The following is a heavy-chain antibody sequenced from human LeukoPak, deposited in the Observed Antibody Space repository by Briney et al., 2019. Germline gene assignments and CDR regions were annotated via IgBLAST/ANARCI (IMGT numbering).Heavy chain of an antibody. CDR2: IYHSGST. CDR1: GYSISSGYY. V-gene: IGHV4-38-2*02. D-gene: IGHD1-26*01. J-gene: IGHJ6*03. CDR3: ARLLVGGSYYYYYYMDV. Sequence: SETLSLTCTVSGYSISSGYYWGWIRQPPGKRLEWIGSIYHSGSTYYNPSLKSRVTISVDTSKNQFSLKLSSVTAADTAVYYCARLLVGGSYYYYYYMDVWGKGTTVTISS.